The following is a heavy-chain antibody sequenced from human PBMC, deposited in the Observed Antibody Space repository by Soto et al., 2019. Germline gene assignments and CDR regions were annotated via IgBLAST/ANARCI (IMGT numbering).Heavy chain of an antibody. Sequence: QGQLVQSGVEVKKPGASVKVSCKASGYTFTKYGISWLRQAPGQGLEWMGWISTYNGDANYGHKLQGRVTMTTDTATNTAYMELRSLRSDDTAVYFCARQSYYGSRTGDDAFDIWGQGTMVTVSS. CDR2: ISTYNGDA. CDR3: ARQSYYGSRTGDDAFDI. V-gene: IGHV1-18*01. J-gene: IGHJ3*02. CDR1: GYTFTKYG. D-gene: IGHD3-22*01.